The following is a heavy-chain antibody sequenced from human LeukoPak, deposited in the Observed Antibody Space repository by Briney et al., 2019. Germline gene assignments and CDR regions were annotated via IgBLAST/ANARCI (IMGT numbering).Heavy chain of an antibody. Sequence: SETLSLTYAVYGGSFSGYYWSWIRQPPGKGLEWIGEINHSGSTNYNPSLKSRVTISVDTSKNQFSLKLSSVTAADTAVYYCARAVRYSSSWFDYWGQGTLVTVSS. CDR2: INHSGST. D-gene: IGHD6-13*01. CDR1: GGSFSGYY. J-gene: IGHJ4*02. V-gene: IGHV4-34*01. CDR3: ARAVRYSSSWFDY.